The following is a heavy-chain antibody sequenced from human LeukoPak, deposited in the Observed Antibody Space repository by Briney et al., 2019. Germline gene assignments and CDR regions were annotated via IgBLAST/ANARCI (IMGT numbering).Heavy chain of an antibody. Sequence: SETLTLTCTVSDDSMSTNSYYWTWIRQPPGKGLEWVASLHYSGTPYYSPSLSSRISILVDTSKRQFSLQVRSVTASDTAMYYCSRGADSYKQGNFWGQGTLVTVSS. V-gene: IGHV4-39*01. CDR3: SRGADSYKQGNF. CDR1: DDSMSTNSYY. D-gene: IGHD5-24*01. CDR2: LHYSGTP. J-gene: IGHJ4*02.